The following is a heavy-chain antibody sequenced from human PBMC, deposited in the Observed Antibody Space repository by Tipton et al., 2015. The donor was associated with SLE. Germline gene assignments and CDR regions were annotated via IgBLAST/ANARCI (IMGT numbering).Heavy chain of an antibody. V-gene: IGHV3-53*01. CDR3: AREDHSTYIY. D-gene: IGHD4-11*01. J-gene: IGHJ4*02. Sequence: SLRLSCAASGFSVSSNYMSWVRQAPGKGLEWVSVIYSAGDTYYADSVKGRFTISRDNSKNTVYLHMNSLRADDTAIYYCAREDHSTYIYWGQGTLVTVSS. CDR2: IYSAGDT. CDR1: GFSVSSNY.